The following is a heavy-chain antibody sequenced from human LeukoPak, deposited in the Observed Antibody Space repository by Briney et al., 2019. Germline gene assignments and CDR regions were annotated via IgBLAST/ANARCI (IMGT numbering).Heavy chain of an antibody. CDR1: GFPFGSYA. D-gene: IGHD3-3*01. V-gene: IGHV3-23*01. CDR3: AKLRYDTVSYYVDY. J-gene: IGHJ4*02. CDR2: ISGSGSST. Sequence: GGSLRLSCAASGFPFGSYAMTWVRQAPGKGLEWVSTISGSGSSTYYADSVKGRFTISRDNSKNTLYLQMNSLRAEDTAVYYCAKLRYDTVSYYVDYGGQGPLAPVSS.